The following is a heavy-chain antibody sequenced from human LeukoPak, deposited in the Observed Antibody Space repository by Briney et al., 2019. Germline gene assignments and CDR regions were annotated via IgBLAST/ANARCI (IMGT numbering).Heavy chain of an antibody. Sequence: SETLSLTCTVSGGSISSYYWSWIRQPPGKGLGWIGYIYYSGSTNYNPSLKSRVTISVDTSKNQFSLKLSSVTAADTAVYYCARTTGSSSWYYFDYWGQGTLVTVSS. D-gene: IGHD6-13*01. CDR1: GGSISSYY. V-gene: IGHV4-59*01. CDR3: ARTTGSSSWYYFDY. CDR2: IYYSGST. J-gene: IGHJ4*02.